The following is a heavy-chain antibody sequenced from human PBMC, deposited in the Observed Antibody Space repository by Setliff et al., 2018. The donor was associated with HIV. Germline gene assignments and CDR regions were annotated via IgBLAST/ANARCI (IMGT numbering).Heavy chain of an antibody. CDR2: IYHSGST. Sequence: SETLSLTCAVSGYSISSGYYWGWIRQPPGKGLEWTGSIYHSGSTYHNPSLKSRVTISVDTSKNQFSLKLSSVTAADTAVYYCAPEMATIGFDPWGQGTLVTV. V-gene: IGHV4-38-2*01. D-gene: IGHD5-12*01. J-gene: IGHJ5*02. CDR1: GYSISSGYY. CDR3: APEMATIGFDP.